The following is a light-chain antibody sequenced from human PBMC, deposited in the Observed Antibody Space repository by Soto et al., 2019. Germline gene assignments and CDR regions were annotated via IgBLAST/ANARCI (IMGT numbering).Light chain of an antibody. Sequence: QSVLTQPASVSGSPGQSITISCTGTSSDVGGYNYVSWFQQHPGKAPKLKIYEVSNRPSGVSNRFSGSKSGYTASLTISELQAEDEADYYCTSFTSSRTWVLGGGT. CDR1: SSDVGGYNY. J-gene: IGLJ3*02. CDR3: TSFTSSRTWV. CDR2: EVS. V-gene: IGLV2-14*03.